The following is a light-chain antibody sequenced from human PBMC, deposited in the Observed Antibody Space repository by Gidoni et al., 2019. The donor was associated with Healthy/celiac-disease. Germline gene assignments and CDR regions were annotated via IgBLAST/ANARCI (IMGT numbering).Light chain of an antibody. Sequence: DLQLNQSPSSLSASVGDRVTITCRASQSISSYFNWYQQKPGKAPKLLISAASSLQSGVPSRFSGSGAWTDFTLTISSLQPEDFATYYFQQSDSTPHTFGQGTKLEIK. CDR1: QSISSY. CDR3: QQSDSTPHT. V-gene: IGKV1-39*01. J-gene: IGKJ2*01. CDR2: AAS.